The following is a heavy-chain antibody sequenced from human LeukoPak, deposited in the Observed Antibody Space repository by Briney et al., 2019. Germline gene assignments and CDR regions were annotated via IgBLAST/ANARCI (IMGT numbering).Heavy chain of an antibody. CDR3: ARDPDDYGGAFDI. D-gene: IGHD4-23*01. J-gene: IGHJ3*02. Sequence: GGSLRLSCAASGFTFSSYWMSWVRQAPGKGLEWVAVIWYDGSNKYYADSVKGRFTISRDNSKNTLYLQMNSLRAEDTAVYYCARDPDDYGGAFDIWGQGTMVTVSS. V-gene: IGHV3-33*08. CDR1: GFTFSSYW. CDR2: IWYDGSNK.